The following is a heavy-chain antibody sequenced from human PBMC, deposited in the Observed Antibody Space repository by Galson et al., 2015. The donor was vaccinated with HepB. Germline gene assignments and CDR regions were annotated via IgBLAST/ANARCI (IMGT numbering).Heavy chain of an antibody. CDR2: ISAYNGNT. J-gene: IGHJ4*02. V-gene: IGHV1-18*04. CDR3: ARATSYCSGGSCYGGDFDY. Sequence: SVKVSCKASGYTFTSYGISWVRQAPGQGLEWMGWISAYNGNTNYAQKLQGRVTMTTDTSTSTAYMELRSLRSDDTAVYYCARATSYCSGGSCYGGDFDYWGQGTLVTVSS. CDR1: GYTFTSYG. D-gene: IGHD2-15*01.